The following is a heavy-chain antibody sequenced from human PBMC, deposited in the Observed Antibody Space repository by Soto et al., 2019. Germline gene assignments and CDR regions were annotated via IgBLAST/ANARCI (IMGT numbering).Heavy chain of an antibody. V-gene: IGHV1-69*13. CDR2: IIPIFGTA. Sequence: SVKVSCKASGGTFSSYAISWVRQAPGQGLEWMGGIIPIFGTANYAQKFQGRATITADESTSTAYMELSSLRSEDTAVYYCARDPLTYYYDSSGWASGAFDIWGQGTMVTVSS. D-gene: IGHD3-22*01. CDR1: GGTFSSYA. J-gene: IGHJ3*02. CDR3: ARDPLTYYYDSSGWASGAFDI.